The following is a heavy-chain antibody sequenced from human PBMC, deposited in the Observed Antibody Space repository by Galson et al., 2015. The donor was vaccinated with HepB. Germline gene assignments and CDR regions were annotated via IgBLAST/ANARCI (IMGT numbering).Heavy chain of an antibody. CDR3: AKDRVITWEGFDY. J-gene: IGHJ4*02. Sequence: SLRLSCAASGFTFSSYAMSWVRQAPGKGLEWVSTISDSGSSTYYADSVKGRFTIPRDNSKNTLYLQMHSLRAEDTAVYYCAKDRVITWEGFDYWGQGTLVTVSS. CDR1: GFTFSSYA. CDR2: ISDSGSST. V-gene: IGHV3-23*01. D-gene: IGHD1-26*01.